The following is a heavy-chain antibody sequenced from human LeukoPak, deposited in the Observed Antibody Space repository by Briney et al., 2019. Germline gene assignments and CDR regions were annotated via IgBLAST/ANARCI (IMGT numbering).Heavy chain of an antibody. J-gene: IGHJ4*02. CDR3: AREAMIVVVTSPFDY. CDR2: INPNSGGT. Sequence: GASVKVSCKASGYTFTGYYMHWVRQAPGQGLEWMGWINPNSGGTNYAQKFQGRVTMTRDTSISTAYMELSRLRSDDTAVYYCAREAMIVVVTSPFDYWGQGTLVTVSS. CDR1: GYTFTGYY. D-gene: IGHD3-22*01. V-gene: IGHV1-2*02.